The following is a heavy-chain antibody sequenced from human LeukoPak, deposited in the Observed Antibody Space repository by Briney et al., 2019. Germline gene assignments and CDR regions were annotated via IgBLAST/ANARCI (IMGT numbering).Heavy chain of an antibody. V-gene: IGHV4-4*07. Sequence: SETLSLTCTVSGGSISSYYWSWIRQPAGKGLEWIGRIYTSGSTNYNPSLKSRVTISVDTSKNQFSLKLSSVAAADTAVYYCARDMGYCGGDCYGLNYWGQGTLVTVSS. J-gene: IGHJ4*02. D-gene: IGHD2-21*02. CDR1: GGSISSYY. CDR2: IYTSGST. CDR3: ARDMGYCGGDCYGLNY.